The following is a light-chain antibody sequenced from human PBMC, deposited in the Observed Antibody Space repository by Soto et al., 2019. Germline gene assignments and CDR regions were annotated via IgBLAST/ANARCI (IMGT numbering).Light chain of an antibody. V-gene: IGKV4-1*01. CDR1: QSVLYSSTDKNY. CDR3: QQYYSTPPT. Sequence: DIVMTQSPDSLAVSLGERATINCKSSQSVLYSSTDKNYLAWYQQKSGQPPQLLFYWASTRESRVPDRFSGSGSGTEFTLTISSLQAEDVAVYYCQQYYSTPPTFGQGTKVEIK. CDR2: WAS. J-gene: IGKJ1*01.